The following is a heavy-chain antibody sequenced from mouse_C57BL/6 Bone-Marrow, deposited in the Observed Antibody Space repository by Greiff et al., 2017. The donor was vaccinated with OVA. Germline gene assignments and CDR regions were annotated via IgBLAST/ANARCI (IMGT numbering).Heavy chain of an antibody. V-gene: IGHV1-80*01. J-gene: IGHJ2*01. Sequence: VQLQQSGAELVKPGASVEISCKASGYAFSSYWMNWVKQRPGKGLEWIGQIYPGAGDTNYNGKFKGKATLTADKSSSPAYMQLSSLTAEDTTVYFSARGYFWGQGTTLTVSS. CDR3: ARGYF. CDR1: GYAFSSYW. CDR2: IYPGAGDT.